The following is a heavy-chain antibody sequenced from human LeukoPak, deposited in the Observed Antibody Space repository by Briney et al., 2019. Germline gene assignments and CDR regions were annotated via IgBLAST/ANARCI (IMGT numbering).Heavy chain of an antibody. V-gene: IGHV4-59*01. D-gene: IGHD6-13*01. J-gene: IGHJ6*02. CDR1: GGSISSYY. CDR2: IYYSGST. CDR3: ARGELVRSPNYYYYGMDV. Sequence: PSETLSLTCTVSGGSISSYYWSWIRQPPGKGLEWIGYIYYSGSTNYNPSLKSRVTISVDTSKNQFSLKLSSVTAADTAVYYCARGELVRSPNYYYYGMDVWGQGTTVTVSS.